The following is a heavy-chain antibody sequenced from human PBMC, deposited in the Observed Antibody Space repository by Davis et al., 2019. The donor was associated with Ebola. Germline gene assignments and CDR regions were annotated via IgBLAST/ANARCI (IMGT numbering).Heavy chain of an antibody. CDR1: GFTFSSYA. CDR3: AKDLTDIVVVPAASSDYYYGMDV. J-gene: IGHJ6*02. D-gene: IGHD2-2*01. V-gene: IGHV3-30-3*01. CDR2: ISYDGSNK. Sequence: PGGSLRLSCAASGFTFSSYAMHWVRQAPRKGLEWVAVISYDGSNKYYADSVKGRFTISRDNSKNTLYLQMNSLRAEDTAVYYCAKDLTDIVVVPAASSDYYYGMDVWGQGTTVTVSS.